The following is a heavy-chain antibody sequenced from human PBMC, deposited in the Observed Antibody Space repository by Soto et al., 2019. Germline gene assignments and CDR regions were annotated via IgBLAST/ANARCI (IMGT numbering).Heavy chain of an antibody. D-gene: IGHD5-12*01. J-gene: IGHJ4*02. CDR3: AEGGFYDGFDY. Sequence: EVQLLESGGGLVQPGGSLRLSCVTSGFTFHNFAMSWVRQAPGKGLEWVSSITKNSDRTYYAASVKGRFTISRDNSRSAVFLQLNSLREEDTALYYCAEGGFYDGFDYWGQGTLVTVSS. CDR2: ITKNSDRT. CDR1: GFTFHNFA. V-gene: IGHV3-23*01.